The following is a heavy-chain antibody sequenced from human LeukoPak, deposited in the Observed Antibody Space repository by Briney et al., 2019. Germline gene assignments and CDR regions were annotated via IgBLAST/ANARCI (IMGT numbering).Heavy chain of an antibody. J-gene: IGHJ6*04. V-gene: IGHV3-30*04. CDR2: ISYDGSNK. CDR1: GFTFSSYA. D-gene: IGHD1-26*01. Sequence: PGRYLRLYCAASGFTFSSYAMHWVRHAPGKGLEWVAVISYDGSNKYYADSVKGRFTISRDNSKNTLYLQMNSLRAEDTAVYYCARAKGYSIYYYGMDVWGKGTTVTVSS. CDR3: ARAKGYSIYYYGMDV.